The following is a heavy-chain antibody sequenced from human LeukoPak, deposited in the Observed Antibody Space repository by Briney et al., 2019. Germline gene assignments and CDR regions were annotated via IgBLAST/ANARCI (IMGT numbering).Heavy chain of an antibody. J-gene: IGHJ5*02. CDR2: IIPIFGTA. V-gene: IGHV1-69*05. CDR1: GGTFSSYA. D-gene: IGHD3-10*01. CDR3: ARGDITMVRGASRWFDP. Sequence: SVKVSCKASGGTFSSYAISWVRQAPGQGLEWMGGIIPIFGTANYAQKFQGRVTITTDGSTSTAYMELSSLRSEDTAVYYCARGDITMVRGASRWFDPWGQGTLVTVSS.